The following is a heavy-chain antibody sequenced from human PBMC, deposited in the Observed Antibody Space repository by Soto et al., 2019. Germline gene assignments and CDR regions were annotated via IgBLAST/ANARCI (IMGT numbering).Heavy chain of an antibody. J-gene: IGHJ4*02. V-gene: IGHV4-59*01. D-gene: IGHD3-16*02. CDR1: GDSISDYS. Sequence: SETLSLTCTVSGDSISDYSWSWIRQPPGKGLEWIGYIYYTGTTNYNLSLRSRVSISADTSKNQVSLNLRSVTAADTAVYYCARGAGSISYHHDSHDYWGQGTLVTVSS. CDR3: ARGAGSISYHHDSHDY. CDR2: IYYTGTT.